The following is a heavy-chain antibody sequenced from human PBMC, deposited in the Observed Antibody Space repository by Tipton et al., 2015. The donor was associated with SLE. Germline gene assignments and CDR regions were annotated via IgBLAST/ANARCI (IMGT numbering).Heavy chain of an antibody. CDR1: GFTFSGYW. J-gene: IGHJ3*02. CDR3: ARALITMIDGGAFDI. CDR2: IWYDGSNK. Sequence: SLRLSCAASGFTFSGYWMTWVRQAPGKGLEWVAVIWYDGSNKYYADSVKGRFTISRDNSKNTLYLQMNSLRAEDTAVYYCARALITMIDGGAFDIWGQGTMVTVSS. V-gene: IGHV3-33*08. D-gene: IGHD3-22*01.